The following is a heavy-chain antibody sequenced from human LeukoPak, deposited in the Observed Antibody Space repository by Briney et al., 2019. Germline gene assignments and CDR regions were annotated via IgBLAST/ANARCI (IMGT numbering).Heavy chain of an antibody. CDR3: AKNQWELTD. D-gene: IGHD1-26*01. CDR2: IRSKANSYAT. V-gene: IGHV3-73*01. J-gene: IGHJ4*02. CDR1: GFTFSGSA. Sequence: PGGSLRLSCAASGFTFSGSAMHWVRQASGKGLEWVGRIRSKANSYATASAASVKGRFTSYRDDSKNTAYLQMNSLKTEDTAVYSCAKNQWELTDWGQGTLVTVSS.